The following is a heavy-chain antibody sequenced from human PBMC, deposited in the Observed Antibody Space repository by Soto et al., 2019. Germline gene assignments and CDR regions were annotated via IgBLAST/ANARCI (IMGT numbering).Heavy chain of an antibody. CDR2: IKSKTDGGTT. CDR3: TTARGWLLPYFDY. J-gene: IGHJ4*02. D-gene: IGHD3-22*01. V-gene: IGHV3-15*01. Sequence: GGSLRLSCAASGFTFSNAWMSWVRQAPGKGLEWVGRIKSKTDGGTTDYAAPVKGRFTISRDDSKNTLYLQMNSLKTEDTAVYYCTTARGWLLPYFDYWGQGTLVTVSS. CDR1: GFTFSNAW.